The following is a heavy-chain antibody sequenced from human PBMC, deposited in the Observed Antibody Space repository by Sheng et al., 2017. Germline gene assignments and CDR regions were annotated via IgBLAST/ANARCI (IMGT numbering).Heavy chain of an antibody. CDR1: GFSFGDYA. J-gene: IGHJ4*02. V-gene: IGHV3-30-3*01. D-gene: IGHD2-2*01. Sequence: QVQLVQSGGGVVHPGGSLRLSCAASGFSFGDYAMHWVRQTPGKGLEWVALMSFDGTDKYYADSVKGRFTISRDNSRKILFLEMTSLRAEDTAVYFCARDFQHLGFRFFDNWGQGTLVTVSS. CDR2: MSFDGTDK. CDR3: ARDFQHLGFRFFDN.